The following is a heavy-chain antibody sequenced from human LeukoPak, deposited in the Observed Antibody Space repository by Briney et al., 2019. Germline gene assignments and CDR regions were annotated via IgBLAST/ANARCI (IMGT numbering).Heavy chain of an antibody. V-gene: IGHV1-2*02. CDR2: INPSSGGT. Sequence: GASVKVSCKASGYTFTGYYMHWVRQAPGQGLEGMGWINPSSGGTNYAQKFQGRVTMTRDTSISTAYMELSRLRSDDTAVYYCARDNDFWSGLYYFDYWGQGTLVTVSS. J-gene: IGHJ4*02. CDR1: GYTFTGYY. D-gene: IGHD3-3*01. CDR3: ARDNDFWSGLYYFDY.